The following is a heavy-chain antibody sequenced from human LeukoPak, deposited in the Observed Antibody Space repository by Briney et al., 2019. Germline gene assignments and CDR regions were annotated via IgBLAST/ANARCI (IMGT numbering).Heavy chain of an antibody. CDR2: IWYDGNNK. CDR1: GFTFSSYG. J-gene: IGHJ4*02. Sequence: PGGSLRLSCAASGFTFSSYGMHWVRQAPGKGLEGVAIIWYDGNNKYHADPVRGRFTISRDNSKNTLYLQMNSLRAEDTAVYYCAKDTKRYCTSTRCSITDHWGQGTLVTVSS. V-gene: IGHV3-33*06. D-gene: IGHD2-2*01. CDR3: AKDTKRYCTSTRCSITDH.